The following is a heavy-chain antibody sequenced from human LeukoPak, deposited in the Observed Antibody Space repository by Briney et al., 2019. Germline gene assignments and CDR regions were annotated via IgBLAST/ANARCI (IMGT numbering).Heavy chain of an antibody. Sequence: PGGSLRLSCAASGFTFSSYGMRWVRQAPGKGLEWVSAISGSGGSTYYADSVKGRFTISRDNSKNTLYLQMNSLRAEDTAVYYCARDSLPLHCSGGSCYSAWGQGTLVTVSS. CDR3: ARDSLPLHCSGGSCYSA. D-gene: IGHD2-15*01. V-gene: IGHV3-23*01. CDR1: GFTFSSYG. J-gene: IGHJ5*02. CDR2: ISGSGGST.